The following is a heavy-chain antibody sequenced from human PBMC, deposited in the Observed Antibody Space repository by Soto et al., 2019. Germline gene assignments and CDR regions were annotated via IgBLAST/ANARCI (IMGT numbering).Heavy chain of an antibody. V-gene: IGHV4-30-4*01. CDR3: ARERGDFWSGYLGDYYGMDV. Sequence: SETLSLTCTVSGVSISSGDYYWSWIRQPPGKGLEWIGYIYYSGSTYYNPSLKSRVTISVDTSKNQFSLKLSSVTAADTAVYYCARERGDFWSGYLGDYYGMDVWGQGTTVTVSS. CDR2: IYYSGST. J-gene: IGHJ6*02. D-gene: IGHD3-3*01. CDR1: GVSISSGDYY.